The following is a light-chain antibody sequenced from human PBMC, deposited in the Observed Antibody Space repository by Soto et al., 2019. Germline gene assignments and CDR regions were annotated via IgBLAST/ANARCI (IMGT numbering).Light chain of an antibody. J-gene: IGLJ1*01. CDR2: EVS. V-gene: IGLV2-14*01. CDR1: SSDY. Sequence: QSSLTQPASLSGSPGQSITISCTGTSSDYVSWYQQHPGKAPKFLISEVSNRPSGISNRFSGSKSGNTASLTISGLQADDEADYYCSSYTSSSTYVFGTGTKVTVL. CDR3: SSYTSSSTYV.